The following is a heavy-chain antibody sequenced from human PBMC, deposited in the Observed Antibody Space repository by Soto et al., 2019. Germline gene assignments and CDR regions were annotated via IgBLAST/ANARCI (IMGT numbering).Heavy chain of an antibody. CDR2: IWYDGSNK. J-gene: IGHJ6*02. V-gene: IGHV3-33*01. Sequence: QVQLVESGGGVVQPGRSLRLSCAASGFTFSSYGMHWVRQAPGKGPEWGAVIWYDGSNKYYADSVKGRFTISRDNSKKTLYLQMNSLRAEDTAVYYCARERVQQQLVLSYYYYNGMDVWGQGTTVTVSS. D-gene: IGHD6-13*01. CDR3: ARERVQQQLVLSYYYYNGMDV. CDR1: GFTFSSYG.